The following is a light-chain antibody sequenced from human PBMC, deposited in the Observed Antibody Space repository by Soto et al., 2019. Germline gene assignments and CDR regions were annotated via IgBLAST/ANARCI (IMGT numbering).Light chain of an antibody. CDR3: QQYNSYSPWT. Sequence: DIQMTQSPSTVSASVGDTVTITCRASQSISTRLAWYQQKAGKAPKVLIYDASRLESGVPSRFRGSGSETEFTLTISGLQPDDFATYYCQQYNSYSPWTFGQGTKVDIK. J-gene: IGKJ1*01. V-gene: IGKV1-5*01. CDR2: DAS. CDR1: QSISTR.